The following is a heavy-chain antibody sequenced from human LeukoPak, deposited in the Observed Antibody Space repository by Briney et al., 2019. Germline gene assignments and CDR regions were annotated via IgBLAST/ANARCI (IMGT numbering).Heavy chain of an antibody. CDR3: ASVSDAVSIDY. CDR1: GGSFSGDF. CDR2: INHGGST. Sequence: SETLSLTCAVYGGSFSGDFWSWIRQSPGKGLEWIGEINHGGSTNYNPSLKSRVTMSVDTSKNQFSLKLSSVTAADTAVYYCASVSDAVSIDYWGQGTLVTVSS. D-gene: IGHD5/OR15-5a*01. V-gene: IGHV4-34*01. J-gene: IGHJ4*02.